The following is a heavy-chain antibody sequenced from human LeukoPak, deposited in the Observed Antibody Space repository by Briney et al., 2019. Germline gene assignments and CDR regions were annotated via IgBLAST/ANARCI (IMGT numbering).Heavy chain of an antibody. V-gene: IGHV4-59*08. CDR2: IYYSGST. J-gene: IGHJ5*02. CDR3: ARQSLGPSRSGTSNNWFDP. Sequence: SETLSLTCTVSGVSISTYYWSWIRQPPGKGLEWIWFIYYSGSTNYNPSLKSRVTISVDTPNNEFSLKLRSVTAADTAVYYCARQSLGPSRSGTSNNWFDPWGQGTLVTVSS. CDR1: GVSISTYY. D-gene: IGHD3-10*01.